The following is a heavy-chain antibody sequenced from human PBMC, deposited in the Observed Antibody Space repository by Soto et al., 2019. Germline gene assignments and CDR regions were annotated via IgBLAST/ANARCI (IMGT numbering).Heavy chain of an antibody. CDR2: IYHSGST. CDR3: ARVSAAGKSYGMDV. V-gene: IGHV4-4*02. Sequence: SETLSLTCGVSGGSIISSNWWSFVRQPPGKGLEWIGEIYHSGSTNYNPSLKRRVPISVDKSQNHFSLKLSSVTAADTAVYYRARVSAAGKSYGMDVWGQGTTVTLSS. CDR1: GGSIISSNW. D-gene: IGHD6-13*01. J-gene: IGHJ6*02.